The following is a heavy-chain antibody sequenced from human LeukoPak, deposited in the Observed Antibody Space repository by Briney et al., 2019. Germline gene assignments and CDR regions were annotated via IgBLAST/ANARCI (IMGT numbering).Heavy chain of an antibody. J-gene: IGHJ6*03. CDR2: IYTGGVT. CDR1: GGSITSGTYF. Sequence: SQTLSLTCTVSGGSITSGTYFWTWVRQSAGNGLEWIGRIYTGGVTNYNPPLKSRLSISLDTSKNQFSLKLTSLTAADTAIYYCARATAWNYHFYMDVWGKGTTVSVSS. V-gene: IGHV4-61*02. D-gene: IGHD1-1*01. CDR3: ARATAWNYHFYMDV.